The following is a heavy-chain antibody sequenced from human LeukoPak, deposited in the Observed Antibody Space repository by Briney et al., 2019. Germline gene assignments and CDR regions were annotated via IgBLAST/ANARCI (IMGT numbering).Heavy chain of an antibody. CDR3: ATDRQLRYFDH. V-gene: IGHV3-23*01. J-gene: IGHJ4*02. CDR2: IGGDGRNP. CDR1: GFTFKYHA. Sequence: GGSLRLSCAASGFTFKYHAMSWVRQAPGKGLDWVSVIGGDGRNPNYADSVKGRFTISRDNSKNTLFLQMNSLRAEDTAVYYCATDRQLRYFDHWGQGTLVTVSS. D-gene: IGHD1-1*01.